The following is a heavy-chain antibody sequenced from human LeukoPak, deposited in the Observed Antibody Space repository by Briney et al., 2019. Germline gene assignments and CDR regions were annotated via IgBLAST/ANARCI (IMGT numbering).Heavy chain of an antibody. D-gene: IGHD3-3*01. V-gene: IGHV4-39*01. CDR1: GGSISSSSYY. CDR2: IYYSGST. J-gene: IGHJ4*02. Sequence: SETLSLTCSVSGGSISSSSYYWGWIRQPPGKGLEWIGSIYYSGSTYYNPSLKSRVTISVDTSKNQFSLKLSSVTAADTAVYYCARHTHYDFRRSPRYYFDYWGQGTLVTVSS. CDR3: ARHTHYDFRRSPRYYFDY.